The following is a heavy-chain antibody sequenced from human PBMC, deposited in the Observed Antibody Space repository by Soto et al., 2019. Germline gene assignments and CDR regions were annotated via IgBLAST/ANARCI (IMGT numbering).Heavy chain of an antibody. CDR2: IAPRDSYT. CDR1: GYSFTTYW. CDR3: AREKSDLELFNWLDP. Sequence: DVQLAQSGAEVKKPGESLRITCEASGYSFTTYWISWVRQMPGKGLVWMGAIAPRDSYTKYSPSFQGHVTISVDKSITTAYLQWNRLKASDTAIYYCAREKSDLELFNWLDPWGQGTLVTVSS. D-gene: IGHD1-7*01. V-gene: IGHV5-10-1*03. J-gene: IGHJ5*02.